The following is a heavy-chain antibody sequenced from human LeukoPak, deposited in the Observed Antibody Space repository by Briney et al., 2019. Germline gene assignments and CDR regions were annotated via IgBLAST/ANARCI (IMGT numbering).Heavy chain of an antibody. CDR1: GFTFSSYW. V-gene: IGHV3-7*04. CDR3: ARDSSRDSGSSNDC. CDR2: INEDGSGK. J-gene: IGHJ4*02. D-gene: IGHD3-10*01. Sequence: GGSLRLSCAASGFTFSSYWMTWFRQAPGKGLEWVANINEDGSGKYYVDSVKGRFTISRDNAKNSLNLQMITLRAEDTAVYYCARDSSRDSGSSNDCWSQGTLVTVSS.